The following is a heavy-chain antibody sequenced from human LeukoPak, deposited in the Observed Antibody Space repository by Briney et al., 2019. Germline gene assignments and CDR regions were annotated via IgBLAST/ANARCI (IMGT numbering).Heavy chain of an antibody. Sequence: ASVKVSCKASGYTFTSYYMHWVRQAPGQGLEWMGIINPSGGSTSYAQKFQGRVTMTRDTSTSTVYMELSSLRSEDTAVYYCARERLTGYYLHPEGGTDAFDIWGQGTMVTVSS. CDR3: ARERLTGYYLHPEGGTDAFDI. CDR1: GYTFTSYY. CDR2: INPSGGST. J-gene: IGHJ3*02. V-gene: IGHV1-46*01. D-gene: IGHD3-9*01.